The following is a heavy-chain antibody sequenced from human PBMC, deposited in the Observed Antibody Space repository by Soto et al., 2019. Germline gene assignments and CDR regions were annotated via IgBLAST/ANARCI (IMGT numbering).Heavy chain of an antibody. CDR1: GFTFSSYW. CDR2: IKQDGSEK. CDR3: ARVISESRVPTPYYYYYYDMDV. D-gene: IGHD2-15*01. J-gene: IGHJ6*04. Sequence: GGSLRLSCAASGFTFSSYWMSWVRQAPGKGLKWVANIKQDGSEKYYVDSVKGRFTISRDNAKNSLYLQMDSLRAEDTAVYYCARVISESRVPTPYYYYYYDMDVWGEGTTVTVPQ. V-gene: IGHV3-7*01.